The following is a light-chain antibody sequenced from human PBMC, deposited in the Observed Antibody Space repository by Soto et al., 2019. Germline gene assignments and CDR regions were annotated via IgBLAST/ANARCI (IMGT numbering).Light chain of an antibody. CDR3: QHYDSLPIT. CDR1: QSISSSY. J-gene: IGKJ5*01. CDR2: AAS. V-gene: IGKV3-20*01. Sequence: EIVLTQSPVTLSLSPGERATLSCRASQSISSSYLAWYQQKPGQAPRLLIYAASTRATGIPDRFSGSGSGTDFTLTISRLEPEDFAVFYCQHYDSLPITFGQGTRLEIK.